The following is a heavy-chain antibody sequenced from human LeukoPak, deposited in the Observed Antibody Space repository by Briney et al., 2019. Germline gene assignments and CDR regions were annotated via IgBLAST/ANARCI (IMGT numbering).Heavy chain of an antibody. Sequence: PGGSLRLSCAASGFTFSHVAMHWVRQSPGKGPEWVAVISYDGKNANYADSVAGRFTVSRDNSKNTLYLQLNSLRAEDTAIYYCAREYCTTANCYRLDSWGQGTLVTVSS. CDR2: ISYDGKNA. V-gene: IGHV3-30*04. J-gene: IGHJ4*02. CDR3: AREYCTTANCYRLDS. D-gene: IGHD2-2*02. CDR1: GFTFSHVA.